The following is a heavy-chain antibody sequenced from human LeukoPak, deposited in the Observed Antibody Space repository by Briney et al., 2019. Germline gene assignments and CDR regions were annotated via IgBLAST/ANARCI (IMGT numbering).Heavy chain of an antibody. J-gene: IGHJ4*02. V-gene: IGHV1-2*02. Sequence: GASVKVSCKASGYTFTGYYMHWVRQAPGQGLEWKGWINPNSGGTNYAQKFQGRVTMTRDTSISTAYMELSRLRSDDTAVYYCARDRSDYSNYVMDYWGQGTLVTVSS. CDR2: INPNSGGT. D-gene: IGHD4-11*01. CDR3: ARDRSDYSNYVMDY. CDR1: GYTFTGYY.